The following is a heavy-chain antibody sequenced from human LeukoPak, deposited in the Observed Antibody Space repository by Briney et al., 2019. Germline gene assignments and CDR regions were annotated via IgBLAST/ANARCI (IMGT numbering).Heavy chain of an antibody. CDR3: ASRYLDY. V-gene: IGHV1-2*02. CDR1: GYTFTGYY. J-gene: IGHJ4*02. Sequence: ASVKVSCKASGYTFTGYYMHWVRQAPGQGLEWMGWINPNSGDTNYAQNLQVRVTMTRDTSISTAYVELSSLRSDDTAVYYCASRYLDYWGQGTLVTVSS. CDR2: INPNSGDT.